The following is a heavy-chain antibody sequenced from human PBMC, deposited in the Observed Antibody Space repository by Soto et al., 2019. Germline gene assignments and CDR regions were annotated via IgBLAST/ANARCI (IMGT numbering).Heavy chain of an antibody. V-gene: IGHV3-48*03. CDR3: ARGFGFWSAYYYYGMDV. Sequence: PGGSLRLSCAASGFTFSSYEMNWVRQAPGKGLEWVSYISSSGSTIYYADSVKGRFTISRDNAKNSLYLQMNSLRAEDTAVYCCARGFGFWSAYYYYGMDVWGQGTTVTVSS. J-gene: IGHJ6*02. D-gene: IGHD3-3*01. CDR2: ISSSGSTI. CDR1: GFTFSSYE.